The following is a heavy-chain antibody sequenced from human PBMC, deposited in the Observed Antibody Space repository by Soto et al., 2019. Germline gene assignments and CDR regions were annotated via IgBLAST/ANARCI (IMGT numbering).Heavy chain of an antibody. CDR1: GFTFSSYG. CDR3: ARDRSTRPGLFYYYYGMDV. Sequence: GGSLRLSCAASGFTFSSYGMHWVRQAPGKGLEWVAVISYDGSNKYYADSVKGRFTISRDNSKNTLYLQMNSLRAEDTAVYYCARDRSTRPGLFYYYYGMDVWGQGTTVTVSS. CDR2: ISYDGSNK. V-gene: IGHV3-30*03. D-gene: IGHD2-21*01. J-gene: IGHJ6*02.